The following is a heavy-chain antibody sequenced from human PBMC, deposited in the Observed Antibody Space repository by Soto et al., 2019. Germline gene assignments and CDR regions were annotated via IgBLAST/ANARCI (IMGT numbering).Heavy chain of an antibody. J-gene: IGHJ4*02. V-gene: IGHV4-59*01. Sequence: PSETLSLTCTVSGGSISSYYWSWIRQPPGKGLEWIGYIYYSGSTNYNPSLKSRVTISVDTSKNQFSLKLSSVTAADTAVYHCARTRPYYGDYYFDYWGQGTLVTVSS. CDR3: ARTRPYYGDYYFDY. D-gene: IGHD4-17*01. CDR1: GGSISSYY. CDR2: IYYSGST.